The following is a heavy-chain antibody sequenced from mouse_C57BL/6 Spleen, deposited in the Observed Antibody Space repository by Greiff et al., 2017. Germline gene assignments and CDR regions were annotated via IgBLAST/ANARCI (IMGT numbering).Heavy chain of an antibody. CDR1: GFTFSSYA. CDR2: ISDGGSYT. V-gene: IGHV5-4*01. CDR3: ARDTPLDY. J-gene: IGHJ2*01. Sequence: EVHLVESGGGLVKPGGSLKLSCAASGFTFSSYAMSWVRQTPEKRLEWVATISDGGSYTYYPENVKGRFTISRDKAKNNLSLQMRHLKAEDTAMYSCARDTPLDYWGQGTTLTVSS. D-gene: IGHD6-1*01.